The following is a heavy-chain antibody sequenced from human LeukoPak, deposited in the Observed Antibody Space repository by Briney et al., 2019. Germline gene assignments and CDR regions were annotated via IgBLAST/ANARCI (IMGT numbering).Heavy chain of an antibody. CDR2: IFYSGNT. D-gene: IGHD2-21*02. CDR1: GGSISSGDNY. CDR3: GRERLRGDRFNF. V-gene: IGHV4-31*03. Sequence: SQTLSLTCTVSGGSISSGDNYWGWICQHPGKGLEWIGYIFYSGNTYYNPSLKSRVSISVDTSQNQFSLKVAAVPAAAPAVYYFGRERLRGDRFNFWGQGTLVTVSS. J-gene: IGHJ4*02.